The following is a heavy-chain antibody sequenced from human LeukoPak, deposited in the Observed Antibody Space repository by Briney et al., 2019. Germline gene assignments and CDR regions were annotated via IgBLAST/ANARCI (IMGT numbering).Heavy chain of an antibody. D-gene: IGHD6-19*01. J-gene: IGHJ4*02. Sequence: ASVKVSCKASGGTFSSYAISWVRQAPGQGLEWMGGIIPIFGTANYAQKFQGRVTITADESTSTAYMGLSSLRSEDTAVYYCARDLRYSSGWTFLDYWGQGTLVTVSS. CDR1: GGTFSSYA. CDR3: ARDLRYSSGWTFLDY. V-gene: IGHV1-69*01. CDR2: IIPIFGTA.